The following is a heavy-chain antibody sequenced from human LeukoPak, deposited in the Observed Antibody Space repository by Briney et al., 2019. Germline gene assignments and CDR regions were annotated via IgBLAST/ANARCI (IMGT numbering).Heavy chain of an antibody. J-gene: IGHJ6*02. Sequence: GGSLRLSCAASGFTFSSYGMHWVRQAPGRGLEWVAVISYDGSNKYYGDSVKGRFTISRDSLKNTLYLQMDSLRAVDTAIYYCAKTVTAVTLFRGLDVWGQGTTVTVSS. CDR1: GFTFSSYG. D-gene: IGHD4-17*01. CDR2: ISYDGSNK. CDR3: AKTVTAVTLFRGLDV. V-gene: IGHV3-30*18.